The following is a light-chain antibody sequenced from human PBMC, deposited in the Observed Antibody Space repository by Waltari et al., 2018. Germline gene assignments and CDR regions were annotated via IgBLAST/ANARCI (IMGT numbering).Light chain of an antibody. CDR1: GGDVGRYEL. CDR2: EDT. Sequence: QSALPHPASVSGSPGQSITFPCTGTGGDVGRYELVPWYQQHPDKAPKLIIFEDTKRPSGISNRFSGSKSGNTASLTISGLQAEDEADYYCCSYTNSRTWVFGGGTKLTVL. J-gene: IGLJ3*02. V-gene: IGLV2-23*01. CDR3: CSYTNSRTWV.